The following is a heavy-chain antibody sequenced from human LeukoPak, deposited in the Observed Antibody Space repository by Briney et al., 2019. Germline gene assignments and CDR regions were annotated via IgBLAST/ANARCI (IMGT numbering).Heavy chain of an antibody. Sequence: GGSLRLSCAASGFTFSSYAMSWVRQAPGKGLEWVSTINASTYYADSVKDRFTISRDYSKNTLYLQMNSLRAEDTALYYCAKRSAYSFDYWGQGSLVTVSS. D-gene: IGHD3-3*01. CDR2: INAST. V-gene: IGHV3-23*01. J-gene: IGHJ4*02. CDR3: AKRSAYSFDY. CDR1: GFTFSSYA.